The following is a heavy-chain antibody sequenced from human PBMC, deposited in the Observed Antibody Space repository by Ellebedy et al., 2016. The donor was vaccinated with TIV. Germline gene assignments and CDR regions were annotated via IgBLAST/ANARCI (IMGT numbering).Heavy chain of an antibody. CDR1: GFTVSNYV. V-gene: IGHV3-23*01. CDR2: IRSSGDIT. Sequence: GGSLRLXXAASGFTVSNYVMSWVRQAPGKGLEWVSSIRSSGDITHYADSVKGRFTISRDNSQNTLFLQMNSLRAEDTAIYYCVRVSRSGNYPGWGQGTLVTVSS. J-gene: IGHJ4*02. CDR3: VRVSRSGNYPG. D-gene: IGHD1-26*01.